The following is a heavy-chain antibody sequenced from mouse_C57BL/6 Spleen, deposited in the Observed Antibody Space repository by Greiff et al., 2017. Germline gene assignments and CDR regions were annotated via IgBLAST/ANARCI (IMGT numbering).Heavy chain of an antibody. Sequence: EVKLVESGGDLVKPGGSLKLSCAASGFTFSSYGMSWVRQTPDKRLEWVATISSGGSYTYYPDSVKGRFTISRDNAKNTLYLQMSSLKSEDTAMYYCARPGSSYGYYFDYWGQGTTLTVSS. CDR2: ISSGGSYT. D-gene: IGHD1-1*01. CDR3: ARPGSSYGYYFDY. J-gene: IGHJ2*01. V-gene: IGHV5-6*01. CDR1: GFTFSSYG.